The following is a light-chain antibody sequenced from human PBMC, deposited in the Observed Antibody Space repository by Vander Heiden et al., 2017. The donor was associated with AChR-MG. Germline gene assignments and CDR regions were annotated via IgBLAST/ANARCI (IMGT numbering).Light chain of an antibody. V-gene: IGLV3-1*01. CDR2: HDD. CDR3: QAWDSSTVYV. CDR1: QLGRKY. Sequence: SYWLTQPPSVAVSAGQTATMPCSGDQLGRKYVSWSHQKEGLSPIFILYHDDDRPSGITGRYSASNAGNTATLTISKTQATEEAVYYCQAWDSSTVYVFGTGTKVTVL. J-gene: IGLJ1*01.